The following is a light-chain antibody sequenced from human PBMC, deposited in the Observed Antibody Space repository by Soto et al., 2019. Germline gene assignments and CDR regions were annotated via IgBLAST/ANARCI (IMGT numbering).Light chain of an antibody. V-gene: IGKV3D-15*01. CDR3: QQCNKWPRT. CDR1: ERLTTN. Sequence: EIVMTQSPATLSVSPGEGVTLSCRASERLTTNLAWYQQSPGQAPRLLIYGTYTRATGIPNRFSGSGTGTEFTLTISSLESEDFEVYYCQQCNKWPRTLGGGTKVDIK. J-gene: IGKJ4*01. CDR2: GTY.